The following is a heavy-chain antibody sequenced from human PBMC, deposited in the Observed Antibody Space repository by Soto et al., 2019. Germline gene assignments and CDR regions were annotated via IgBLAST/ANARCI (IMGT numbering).Heavy chain of an antibody. CDR2: ISSDGSKK. V-gene: IGHV3-30*03. Sequence: QVPLVESGGGVVQPGRSLRLSCVASGFTFSNNGIHWVRQAPGKGLEWVAVISSDGSKKYYADSVKGRFTISRDNSKNTLYLQMNVLRSEDTAVYYGPMDLFGGSSRFDYWGQGTLVTVSS. CDR1: GFTFSNNG. CDR3: PMDLFGGSSRFDY. J-gene: IGHJ4*02. D-gene: IGHD2-15*01.